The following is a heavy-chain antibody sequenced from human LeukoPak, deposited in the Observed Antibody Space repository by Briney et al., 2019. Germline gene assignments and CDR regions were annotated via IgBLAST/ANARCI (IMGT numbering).Heavy chain of an antibody. J-gene: IGHJ4*02. CDR2: IREDGSHE. V-gene: IGHV3-7*01. CDR1: GFTFSTYW. D-gene: IGHD3-16*01. CDR3: ARGGTWGSFDY. Sequence: GRSLRLSCAASGFTFSTYWMNWVRQAPGKGRGWVAYIREDGSHENYVDSVKGRFTISRDNAKNSLSLQLNSLRAEDTAVYFCARGGTWGSFDYWGQGTLVTVSS.